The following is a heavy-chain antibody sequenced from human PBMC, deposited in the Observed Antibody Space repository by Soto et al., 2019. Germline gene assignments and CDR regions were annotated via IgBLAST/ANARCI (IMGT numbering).Heavy chain of an antibody. CDR2: ISSSGSTI. Sequence: GGSLRLSCAASGFTFSDYYMSWIRQAPGKGLEWVSYISSSGSTIYYADSVKGRFTISRDNAKNSLYLQMNSLRAEETAVYYCARDRQTTYYDFWSGYFSGHNWFDPWGQGTLVTVSS. J-gene: IGHJ5*02. V-gene: IGHV3-11*01. CDR1: GFTFSDYY. CDR3: ARDRQTTYYDFWSGYFSGHNWFDP. D-gene: IGHD3-3*01.